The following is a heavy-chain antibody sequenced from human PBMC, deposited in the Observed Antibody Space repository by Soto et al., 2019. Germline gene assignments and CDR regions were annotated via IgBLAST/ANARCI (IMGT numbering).Heavy chain of an antibody. V-gene: IGHV4-31*03. CDR2: IYYSGST. D-gene: IGHD3-22*01. CDR1: GGSISSGGYY. CDR3: ARDRQRRYYDSSGYFDSPYYYGMDV. Sequence: PSETLSLTCTVSGGSISSGGYYWSWIRQHPGKGLEWIGYIYYSGSTYYNPSLKSRVTISVDTSKNQFSLKLSSVTAADTAMYYCARDRQRRYYDSSGYFDSPYYYGMDVWGQGTTVTVSS. J-gene: IGHJ6*02.